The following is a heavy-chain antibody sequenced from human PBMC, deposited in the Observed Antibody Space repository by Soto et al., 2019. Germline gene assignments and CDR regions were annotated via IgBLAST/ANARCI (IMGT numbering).Heavy chain of an antibody. V-gene: IGHV4-59*08. J-gene: IGHJ3*02. Sequence: QVQLQESGPGLVKPSETLSLTFTVSGGSISSYYWSWIRQPPGKGLEWIGYIYYSGSTNYNPSLKRRVTISVDTSKNQFSLKLSSVTAADTAVYYCARRYGDGFDIWGQGTMVTVSS. CDR1: GGSISSYY. CDR3: ARRYGDGFDI. CDR2: IYYSGST. D-gene: IGHD1-20*01.